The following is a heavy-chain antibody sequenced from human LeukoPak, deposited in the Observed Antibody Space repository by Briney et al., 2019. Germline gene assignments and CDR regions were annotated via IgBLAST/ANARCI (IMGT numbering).Heavy chain of an antibody. J-gene: IGHJ4*02. CDR2: IIPILGIA. V-gene: IGHV1-69*04. Sequence: SVKVSCKASGGTFSSYAISWVRQAPGQGLEWMGRIIPILGIANYAQKFQGRVTITADKSTSTAYMELSSLRSEDTAVYYCARDPNPYYYDSSGYYGRSDYWGQGTLVTVSS. CDR3: ARDPNPYYYDSSGYYGRSDY. CDR1: GGTFSSYA. D-gene: IGHD3-22*01.